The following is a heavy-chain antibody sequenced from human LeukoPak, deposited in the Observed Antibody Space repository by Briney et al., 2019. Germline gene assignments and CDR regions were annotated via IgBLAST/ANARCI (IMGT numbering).Heavy chain of an antibody. CDR2: TYYRSKWYN. V-gene: IGHV6-1*01. D-gene: IGHD2-2*01. J-gene: IGHJ5*02. Sequence: SQTLSLTCALSGDSVSSNSAAWDWVRQSPSRGLEWLGRTYYRSKWYNDYAVSVKSRITINPDTSKNQFPLQLNSVTPEDTAVYYCARDFYCSSTSCYGWFDPWGQGTLVTVSS. CDR3: ARDFYCSSTSCYGWFDP. CDR1: GDSVSSNSAA.